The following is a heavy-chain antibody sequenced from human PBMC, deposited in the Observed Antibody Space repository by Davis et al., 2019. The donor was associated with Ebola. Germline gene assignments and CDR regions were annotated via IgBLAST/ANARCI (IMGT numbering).Heavy chain of an antibody. CDR2: ISSSSYI. CDR1: GFTFSSYS. Sequence: GESLKISCAASGFTFSSYSMNWVRQAPGKGLEWVSSISSSSYIYYADSVKGRFTISRDNAKNSLYLQMNSLRAEDTAVYYCARLLPYLLTGSKGVIDYWGQGTLVTVSS. D-gene: IGHD2-15*01. J-gene: IGHJ4*02. V-gene: IGHV3-21*01. CDR3: ARLLPYLLTGSKGVIDY.